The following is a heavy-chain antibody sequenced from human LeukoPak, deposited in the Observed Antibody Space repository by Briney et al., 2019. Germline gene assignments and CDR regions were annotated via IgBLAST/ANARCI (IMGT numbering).Heavy chain of an antibody. CDR2: ISGDGGST. J-gene: IGHJ4*02. CDR1: GFTFDDYA. V-gene: IGHV3-43*02. D-gene: IGHD3-22*01. CDR3: AKNIYYDSSGYPDY. Sequence: GRSLRLSCAASGFTFDDYAMHWVRQAPGKGLEWVSLISGDGGSTYYADSVKGRFTISRDNSKNSLYLQMNSLRTEDTALYYCAKNIYYDSSGYPDYWGQGTLVTVSS.